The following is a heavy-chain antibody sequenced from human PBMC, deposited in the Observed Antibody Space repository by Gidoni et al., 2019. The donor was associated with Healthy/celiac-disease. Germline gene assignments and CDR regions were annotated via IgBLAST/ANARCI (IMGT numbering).Heavy chain of an antibody. Sequence: QVQLVESGGGVVKPGRSLRLSCAASGFPFSSYAMHWVRQAPGKGLEWVAVISYDGSNKYYADSVKGRFTISRDNSKNTLYLQMNSLRAEDTAVYYCARGGEWLRLIGWFDPWGQGTLVTVSS. J-gene: IGHJ5*02. CDR2: ISYDGSNK. CDR1: GFPFSSYA. D-gene: IGHD5-12*01. CDR3: ARGGEWLRLIGWFDP. V-gene: IGHV3-30-3*01.